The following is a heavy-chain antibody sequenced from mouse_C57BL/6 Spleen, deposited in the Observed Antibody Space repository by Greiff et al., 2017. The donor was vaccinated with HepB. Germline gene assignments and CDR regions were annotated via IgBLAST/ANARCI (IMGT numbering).Heavy chain of an antibody. Sequence: QVQLQQSGPELVKPGASVKISCKASGYSFTSYYIHWVKQRPGQGLEWIGWIYPGSGNTKYNEKFKGKATLTADTSSSTAYMQLSSLTSEDSAVYYCALDSSGYSDYWGQGTTLTVSS. J-gene: IGHJ2*01. CDR1: GYSFTSYY. V-gene: IGHV1-66*01. CDR3: ALDSSGYSDY. D-gene: IGHD3-2*02. CDR2: IYPGSGNT.